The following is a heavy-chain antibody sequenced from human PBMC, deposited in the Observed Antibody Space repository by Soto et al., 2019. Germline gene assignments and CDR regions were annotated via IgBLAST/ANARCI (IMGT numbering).Heavy chain of an antibody. CDR1: GGTFSSYA. Sequence: QVQLVQSGAEVKKPGSSVKVSCKASGGTFSSYAVSWVRQARGQGLEWMGGIIPIFGTPNYAQKFQGRVTISADENPRIVYMEVSSLRSEDTAVYYCARATSRWDSISTEAYYHNYYGMDVWGQGTTVTVSS. J-gene: IGHJ6*02. V-gene: IGHV1-69*01. CDR2: IIPIFGTP. D-gene: IGHD6-6*01. CDR3: ARATSRWDSISTEAYYHNYYGMDV.